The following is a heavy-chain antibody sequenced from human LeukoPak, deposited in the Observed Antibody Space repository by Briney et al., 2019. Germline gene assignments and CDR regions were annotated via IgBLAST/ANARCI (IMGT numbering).Heavy chain of an antibody. Sequence: PGGSLRLSCAASGFTFRNSWMTWVRQSPGKGLEWVASINNDGTEKYYGDSVNRRFSISRDNSKDSLYLQRNFLRPEDASTYYCARDSGYSTFDLWGQGTRVIVSS. CDR1: GFTFRNSW. J-gene: IGHJ4*02. V-gene: IGHV3-7*01. CDR3: ARDSGYSTFDL. D-gene: IGHD5-18*01. CDR2: INNDGTEK.